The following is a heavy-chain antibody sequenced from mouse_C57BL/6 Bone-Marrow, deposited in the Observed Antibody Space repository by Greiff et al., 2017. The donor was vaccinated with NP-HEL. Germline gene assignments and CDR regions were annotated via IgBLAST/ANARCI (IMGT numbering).Heavy chain of an antibody. D-gene: IGHD2-4*01. CDR3: ARVDYDSLTMDY. CDR1: GFTFSDYY. Sequence: EVKLVESEGGLVQPGSSIKLSCTASGFTFSDYYMAWVRQVPEKGLEWVANINYDGSSTYYLDSLKSRFIISRDNAKNILYLQMSSLKSEDTATYYCARVDYDSLTMDYWGQGTSVTVSS. J-gene: IGHJ4*01. V-gene: IGHV5-16*01. CDR2: INYDGSST.